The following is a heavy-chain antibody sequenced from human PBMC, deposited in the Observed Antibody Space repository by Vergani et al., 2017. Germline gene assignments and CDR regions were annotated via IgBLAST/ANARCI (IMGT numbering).Heavy chain of an antibody. D-gene: IGHD6-13*01. CDR2: INPSGGST. Sequence: QVQLVQSGAEVKKPGASVKVSCKASGYTFTSYYMHWVRQAPGQGLEWMGIINPSGGSTSYEQKFQGRVTMTRDTSTSTVYMELSSLRSEDTAVYYCARDLRGIAAQPLGYFDLWGRGTLVTVSS. CDR3: ARDLRGIAAQPLGYFDL. V-gene: IGHV1-46*01. J-gene: IGHJ2*01. CDR1: GYTFTSYY.